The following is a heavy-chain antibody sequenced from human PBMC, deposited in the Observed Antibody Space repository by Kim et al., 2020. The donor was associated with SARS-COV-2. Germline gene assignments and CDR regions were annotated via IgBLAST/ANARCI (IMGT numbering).Heavy chain of an antibody. CDR2: IDELGGTT. CDR1: GFTFSRYW. V-gene: IGHV3-74*01. CDR3: ARDVSDESNHW. J-gene: IGHJ5*01. D-gene: IGHD7-27*01. Sequence: GGSLRLSCATSGFTFSRYWMHWVRQAPGKGLVWFSRIDELGGTTDYSDSVNGRFTISRDNTENTLYLQMNSLIGEDTAVDYCARDVSDESNHW.